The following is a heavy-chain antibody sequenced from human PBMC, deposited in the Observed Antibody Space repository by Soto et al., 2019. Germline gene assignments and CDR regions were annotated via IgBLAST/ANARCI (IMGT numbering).Heavy chain of an antibody. CDR1: GYTFTSYD. D-gene: IGHD3-9*01. V-gene: IGHV1-8*01. J-gene: IGHJ6*02. CDR2: MNPNSGNT. CDR3: ARGSLSRYFDWLLLNYYGMAV. Sequence: ASVKVSCKASGYTFTSYDINWVRQATGQGLEGMGWMNPNSGNTGYAQKFQGRVTMTRNTSISTAYMELSSLRSEDTAVYYCARGSLSRYFDWLLLNYYGMAVWGQGTTVTVSS.